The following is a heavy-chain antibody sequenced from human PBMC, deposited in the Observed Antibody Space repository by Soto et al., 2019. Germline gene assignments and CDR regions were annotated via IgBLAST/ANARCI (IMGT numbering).Heavy chain of an antibody. CDR3: AREITMVRGAGDWFDP. Sequence: LSLTCAVYGGSFSGYYWSWIRQPPGKGLEWIGEINHSGSTNYNPSLKSRVTISVDTSKNQFSLKLSSVTAADTAVYYCAREITMVRGAGDWFDPWGQGTLVTVS. CDR1: GGSFSGYY. J-gene: IGHJ5*02. D-gene: IGHD3-10*01. V-gene: IGHV4-34*01. CDR2: INHSGST.